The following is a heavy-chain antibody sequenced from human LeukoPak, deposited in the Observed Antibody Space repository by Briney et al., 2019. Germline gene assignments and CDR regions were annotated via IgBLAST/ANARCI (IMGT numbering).Heavy chain of an antibody. V-gene: IGHV4-34*01. CDR1: GGPFSGYY. CDR3: ARGPRAINRWFDP. Sequence: SETLSLTCGVYGGPFSGYYWSWIRQPPGKGLEWIGEINHSGSTNYNPSLKSRVTISADTSKNQFSLRLSSVTAADTAVYYCARGPRAINRWFDPRGQGTLVTVSS. J-gene: IGHJ5*02. CDR2: INHSGST.